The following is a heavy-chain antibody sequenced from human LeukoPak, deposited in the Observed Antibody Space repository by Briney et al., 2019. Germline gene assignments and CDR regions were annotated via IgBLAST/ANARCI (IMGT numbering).Heavy chain of an antibody. Sequence: GASVKVSCKASGYTFTSYYMHWVRQAPGQGLEWMGIINPSGGSTSYAQKFQGRVTMTRDTSTSTAYMELSSLRSEDTAIYYCAKLATSDTGETYWGQGTLVTASS. V-gene: IGHV1-46*01. J-gene: IGHJ4*02. CDR3: AKLATSDTGETY. D-gene: IGHD3-16*01. CDR1: GYTFTSYY. CDR2: INPSGGST.